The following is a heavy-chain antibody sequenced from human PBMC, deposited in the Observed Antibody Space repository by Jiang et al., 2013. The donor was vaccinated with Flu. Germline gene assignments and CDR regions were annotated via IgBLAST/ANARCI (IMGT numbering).Heavy chain of an antibody. Sequence: GLVKPSETLSLTCTVSGGSISSYYWSWIRQPPGKGLEWIGYIYYSGSTNYNPSLKSRVTISVDTSKNQFSLKLSSVTAADTAVYYCARDTESSSLEHNWFDPWGQGTLVTVSS. J-gene: IGHJ5*02. CDR3: ARDTESSSLEHNWFDP. CDR2: IYYSGST. D-gene: IGHD6-13*01. V-gene: IGHV4-59*01. CDR1: GGSISSYY.